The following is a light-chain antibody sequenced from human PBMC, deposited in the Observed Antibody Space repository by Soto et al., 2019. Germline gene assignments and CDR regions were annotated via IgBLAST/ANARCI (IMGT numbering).Light chain of an antibody. CDR3: CSDAGSSTYV. V-gene: IGLV2-23*02. J-gene: IGLJ1*01. Sequence: QSALTQPASVSGSPGQSITISCTRTSNDVGSYNFVSWYQQHPGKAPKVLIYKVTKRPSGVSNRFSGSKSGNTASLTISGLQADDEADYYCCSDAGSSTYVFGSGTKLTVL. CDR2: KVT. CDR1: SNDVGSYNF.